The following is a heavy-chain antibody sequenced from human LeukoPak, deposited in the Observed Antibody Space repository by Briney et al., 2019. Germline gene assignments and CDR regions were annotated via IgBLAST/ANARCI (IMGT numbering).Heavy chain of an antibody. J-gene: IGHJ5*02. Sequence: GGSLRLSCAASGFTFSSYGMHWVRQAPGKGLEWVAVISYDGSNKYYADSVEGRFTISRDNSKNTLYLQMNSLRAEDTAVYYCAREYYDFWSGYHNWFDPWGQGTLVTVSS. CDR2: ISYDGSNK. CDR1: GFTFSSYG. D-gene: IGHD3-3*01. CDR3: AREYYDFWSGYHNWFDP. V-gene: IGHV3-30*03.